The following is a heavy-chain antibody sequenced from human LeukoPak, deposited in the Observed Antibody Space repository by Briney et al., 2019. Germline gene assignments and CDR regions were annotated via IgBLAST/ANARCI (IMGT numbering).Heavy chain of an antibody. CDR3: AKSRHTAPDY. CDR2: ISSSGSTI. CDR1: GFTFSSYE. Sequence: PGGSLRLSCAASGFTFSSYEMNWVRQAPGKGLEWVSYISSSGSTIYYADSVKGRFTISRDNAKNSLYLQMNSLKAEGTAVYYCAKSRHTAPDYWGQGTLVTVSS. D-gene: IGHD5-18*01. J-gene: IGHJ4*02. V-gene: IGHV3-48*03.